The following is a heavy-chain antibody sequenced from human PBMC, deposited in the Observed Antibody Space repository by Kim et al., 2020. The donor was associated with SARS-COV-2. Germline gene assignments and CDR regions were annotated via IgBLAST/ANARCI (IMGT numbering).Heavy chain of an antibody. Sequence: GGSLRLSCAASGFTFSNFAMSWVRQAPGKGLEWVSTISGSGGYTKYTDSVKGRFTISRDNSKNTLYLQMNSLRAEDTALYYCAKDPDSVVWALFDDWGQGTLVTVSS. CDR2: ISGSGGYT. CDR3: AKDPDSVVWALFDD. J-gene: IGHJ4*02. D-gene: IGHD2-8*02. V-gene: IGHV3-23*01. CDR1: GFTFSNFA.